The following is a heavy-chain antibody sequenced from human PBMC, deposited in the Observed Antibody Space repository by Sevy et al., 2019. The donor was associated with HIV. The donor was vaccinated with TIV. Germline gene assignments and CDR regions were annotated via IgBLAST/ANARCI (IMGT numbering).Heavy chain of an antibody. CDR1: GGSINSDSYY. CDR3: ASFEYGDYVSHFEY. CDR2: IYYSGTT. D-gene: IGHD2-21*02. V-gene: IGHV4-39*01. J-gene: IGHJ4*02. Sequence: SETLSLTCTVSGGSINSDSYYWGWIRQPPGKGLEWIGNIYYSGTTYYNPSLKSRVTISVDTSKNQFSLKLSSVTAADTAVYYWASFEYGDYVSHFEYWCQGTLVTVSS.